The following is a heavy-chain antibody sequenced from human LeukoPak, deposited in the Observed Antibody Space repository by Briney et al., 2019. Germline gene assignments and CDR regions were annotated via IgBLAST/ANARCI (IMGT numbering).Heavy chain of an antibody. D-gene: IGHD5-12*01. V-gene: IGHV1-58*01. CDR3: AAVKGSGYSGYDYFDY. CDR1: GFTFISSA. Sequence: SVKVSCKASGFTFISSAVQWVRQARGQRLEWIGWIVVGSGNTNYAQKFQERVTISRDMSTSTAYMDLSSLRSEDTAVYYCAAVKGSGYSGYDYFDYWGQGTLVTVSS. J-gene: IGHJ4*02. CDR2: IVVGSGNT.